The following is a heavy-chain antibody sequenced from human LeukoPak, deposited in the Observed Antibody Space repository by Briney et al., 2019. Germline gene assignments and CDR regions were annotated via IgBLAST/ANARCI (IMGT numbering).Heavy chain of an antibody. D-gene: IGHD3-10*01. CDR3: ARAKAYYYGSPGDYFDS. Sequence: GGSLRLSCAASGFIVSSNYMSWVRQAPEKGLEWVSVIYSGGSKYYADSVEGRFTISRDNSKNTLYLQMNSLTAEDTAIYYYARAKAYYYGSPGDYFDSWGQGTPVTVTS. CDR1: GFIVSSNY. CDR2: IYSGGSK. V-gene: IGHV3-53*01. J-gene: IGHJ4*02.